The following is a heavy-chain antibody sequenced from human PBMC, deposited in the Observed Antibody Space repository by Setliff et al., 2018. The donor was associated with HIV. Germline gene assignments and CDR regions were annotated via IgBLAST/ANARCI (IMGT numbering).Heavy chain of an antibody. Sequence: SETLSLTCTVSGGSISFGCYYWSWIRQPAGKGLEWIGRMHTSGSTSYSPSLKSRVTISIDTSQNQFSLELTSLIAADTAVYYCAREECTSWPRVHYWGQGALVTVSS. J-gene: IGHJ4*02. CDR1: GGSISFGCYY. D-gene: IGHD6-13*01. CDR2: MHTSGST. V-gene: IGHV4-61*02. CDR3: AREECTSWPRVHY.